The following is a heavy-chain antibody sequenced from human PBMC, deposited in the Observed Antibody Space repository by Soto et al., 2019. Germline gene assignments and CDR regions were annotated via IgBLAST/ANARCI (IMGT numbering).Heavy chain of an antibody. Sequence: ASVKVSCKASGYTFATYAMHWVRQAPGHRLEWMGWINAGNGNRKYSQKFQGRVTITRDTSASTAYMELSSLRSEDTAVYYCARAPSWYNFDYWGQGTLVTVSS. CDR3: ARAPSWYNFDY. CDR1: GYTFATYA. CDR2: INAGNGNR. J-gene: IGHJ4*02. D-gene: IGHD6-13*01. V-gene: IGHV1-3*01.